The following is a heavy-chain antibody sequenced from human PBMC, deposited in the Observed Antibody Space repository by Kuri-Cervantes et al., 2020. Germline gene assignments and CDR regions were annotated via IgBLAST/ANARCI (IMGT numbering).Heavy chain of an antibody. J-gene: IGHJ4*02. CDR3: ATAVPFGY. CDR2: INHKRKT. CDR1: GGSFSGYY. Sequence: SETLSLTCAVYGGSFSGYYWSWIRQPPGKGLEWIGEINHKRKTNYNPSLKSRITLSVDTSKNQFSLKLSAVTAADTAVYYCATAVPFGYWGQGTPVTVSS. V-gene: IGHV4-34*10.